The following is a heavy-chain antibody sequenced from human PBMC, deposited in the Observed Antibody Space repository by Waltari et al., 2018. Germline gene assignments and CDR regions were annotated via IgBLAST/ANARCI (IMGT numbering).Heavy chain of an antibody. CDR3: ARDPSPGYDSSGY. J-gene: IGHJ4*02. Sequence: EVQLVESGGGLVKPGGSLRLSCAASGFTFSSYSMNWVRQAPGKGLEWVSSISSSSSYIYYADSVKGRFTISRDNAKNSLYLQMNSLRAEDTAVYYCARDPSPGYDSSGYWGQGTLVTVSS. V-gene: IGHV3-21*01. CDR2: ISSSSSYI. D-gene: IGHD3-22*01. CDR1: GFTFSSYS.